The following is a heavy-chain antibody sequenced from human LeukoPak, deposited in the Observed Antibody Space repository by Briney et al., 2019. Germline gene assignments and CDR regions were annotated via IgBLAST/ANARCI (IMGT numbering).Heavy chain of an antibody. CDR3: AKDPYSSPYYGPGY. J-gene: IGHJ4*02. V-gene: IGHV3-48*01. CDR1: GLTFSFYS. D-gene: IGHD6-19*01. Sequence: GGSLRLSCAASGLTFSFYSMAWVRQSPGKGLEWVSFIGPSSNSIKYADSVKGRFTISRVSSENTLYLQMNSLRADDTAVYYCAKDPYSSPYYGPGYLGQGTLVTVSS. CDR2: IGPSSNSI.